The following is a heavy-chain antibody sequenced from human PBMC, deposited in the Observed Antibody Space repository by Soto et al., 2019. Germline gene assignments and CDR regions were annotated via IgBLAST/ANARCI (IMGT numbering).Heavy chain of an antibody. Sequence: GGSLRLSCSASGFTFSTYAMHWVRQAPGKGLEYVSSVNNNGGGTYYADSVKGRFAISRDNSKNTLYLQMSSLRAEDTAVYYCVRDLSIQLGHFDYWGQGTLVTVSS. CDR1: GFTFSTYA. V-gene: IGHV3-64D*08. J-gene: IGHJ4*02. D-gene: IGHD5-18*01. CDR2: VNNNGGGT. CDR3: VRDLSIQLGHFDY.